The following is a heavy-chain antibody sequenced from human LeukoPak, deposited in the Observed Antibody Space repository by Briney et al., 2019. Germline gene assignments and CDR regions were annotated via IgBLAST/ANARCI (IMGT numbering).Heavy chain of an antibody. CDR3: ARVGRFSSTWPPEGDDAFDI. J-gene: IGHJ3*02. Sequence: GASVKVSCKASGFPFTSYGISWVRQAPGQGLEWMGWISGYNGDENYAQKVQGRVTMTTDTSTATAYVELRSLRPDDTAVYYCARVGRFSSTWPPEGDDAFDIWGRGTAVTVSS. D-gene: IGHD2-2*01. CDR2: ISGYNGDE. CDR1: GFPFTSYG. V-gene: IGHV1-18*01.